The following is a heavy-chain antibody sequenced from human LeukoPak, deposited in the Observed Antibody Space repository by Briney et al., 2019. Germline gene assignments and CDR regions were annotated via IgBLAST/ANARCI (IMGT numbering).Heavy chain of an antibody. CDR1: GGSISSGSCY. J-gene: IGHJ4*02. CDR3: ARGECGYSGYDAPSFDY. D-gene: IGHD5-12*01. CDR2: IYYSGST. V-gene: IGHV4-61*01. Sequence: SETLSLTCTVSGGSISSGSCYWSWTRQPPGKGLEWIGYIYYSGSTNYNPSLKSRVTILVDTSKNQFSLKLSSVTAADTAVYYCARGECGYSGYDAPSFDYWGQGTLVTVSS.